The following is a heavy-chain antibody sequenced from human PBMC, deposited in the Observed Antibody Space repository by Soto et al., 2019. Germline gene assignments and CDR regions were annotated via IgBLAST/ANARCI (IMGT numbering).Heavy chain of an antibody. V-gene: IGHV3-23*01. CDR1: GYSFSSYS. CDR2: ISVSGGST. Sequence: EVHLLESGGGLVQPGGSLRLSCAASGYSFSSYSMSWVRQAPGMGLEWVSAISVSGGSTYYADSVRGRFTISRDNSKNTLSLQRTSLRAEDTAVYYCAKASASNVYNFDSWGQGTLVTVSS. D-gene: IGHD6-25*01. J-gene: IGHJ4*02. CDR3: AKASASNVYNFDS.